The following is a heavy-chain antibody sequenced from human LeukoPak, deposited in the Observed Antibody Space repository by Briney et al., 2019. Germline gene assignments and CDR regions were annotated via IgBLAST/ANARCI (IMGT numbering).Heavy chain of an antibody. Sequence: NASETLSLTCSVSGGSMTNLYWTWIRQPPGKGLEWVGDIYDSGSTRSNTSLESRATISVDPSKNQFSLKLSSVTTADTAVTYYAKGGSSNFYYGDVWGQGTTVTVSS. D-gene: IGHD3-22*01. V-gene: IGHV4-59*01. CDR3: AKGGSSNFYYGDV. CDR2: IYDSGST. J-gene: IGHJ6*02. CDR1: GGSMTNLY.